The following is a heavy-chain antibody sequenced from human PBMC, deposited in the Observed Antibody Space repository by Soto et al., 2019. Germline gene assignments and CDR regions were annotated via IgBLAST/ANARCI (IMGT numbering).Heavy chain of an antibody. CDR3: ARDRLMYSSSADLDY. D-gene: IGHD6-6*01. Sequence: QVQLVQSGAEVKKPGASMKVSCKASGYTFTNYYMHWVRQAPGQGLEWMGVINPTAGSTSYAQRFQGRLTMTRDTSTNTVYMDLSSLRSEDTAVYYCARDRLMYSSSADLDYWGKGTLVTVSS. J-gene: IGHJ4*02. V-gene: IGHV1-46*01. CDR2: INPTAGST. CDR1: GYTFTNYY.